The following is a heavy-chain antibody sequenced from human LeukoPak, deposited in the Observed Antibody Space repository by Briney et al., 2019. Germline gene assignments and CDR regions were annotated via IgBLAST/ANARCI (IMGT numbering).Heavy chain of an antibody. D-gene: IGHD6-6*01. CDR2: ISSSSTI. V-gene: IGHV3-48*02. CDR1: GFTLSTYT. CDR3: AREYSSSSGRAFDI. Sequence: GGSPRLSCAASGFTLSTYTMNWVRQAPGKGLQWFSYISSSSTIYYADSVKGRFTISRDNAKNSLYLQMNSLRDEDTAVYYCAREYSSSSGRAFDIWGQGTMVTVSS. J-gene: IGHJ3*02.